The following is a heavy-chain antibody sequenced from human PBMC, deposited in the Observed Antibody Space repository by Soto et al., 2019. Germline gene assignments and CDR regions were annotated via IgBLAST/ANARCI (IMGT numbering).Heavy chain of an antibody. CDR1: GGSISSTSYY. CDR3: ARHDYDSGSYVRY. Sequence: QLQLQGSGPGLVKPSETLSLTCTVSGGSISSTSYYWGWIRHPPGKALEWMGNIYHSGTTYYNPSLTSRVTISVDTSKNQFSLKLTSVTAADTAVYYCARHDYDSGSYVRYWGQGTLVTVSS. D-gene: IGHD3-10*01. CDR2: IYHSGTT. J-gene: IGHJ4*02. V-gene: IGHV4-39*01.